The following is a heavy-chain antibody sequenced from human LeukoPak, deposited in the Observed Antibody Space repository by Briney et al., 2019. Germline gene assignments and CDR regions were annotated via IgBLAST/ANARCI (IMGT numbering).Heavy chain of an antibody. CDR1: GGSISSYY. D-gene: IGHD3-22*01. J-gene: IGHJ3*02. V-gene: IGHV4-4*07. CDR2: ISSSGST. CDR3: ARGPYSYDSSGAFDI. Sequence: SETLSLTCTVSGGSISSYYWSWIRQPAGKGLHWIGRISSSGSTNYNPSLKSRVTISVDTSKNQFSLKLSSVTAADTAVYFCARGPYSYDSSGAFDIWGQGTMVTVSS.